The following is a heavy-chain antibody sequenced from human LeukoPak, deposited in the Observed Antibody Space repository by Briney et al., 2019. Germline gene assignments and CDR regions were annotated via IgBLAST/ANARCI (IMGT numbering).Heavy chain of an antibody. CDR3: ASAPELTDASDI. CDR2: INHSGST. J-gene: IGHJ3*02. V-gene: IGHV4-34*01. CDR1: GGSIRSYY. D-gene: IGHD3-9*01. Sequence: PSETLSLTCTVSGGSIRSYYWSWIRQAPGKGLEWIGEINHSGSTNYNPSLKSRVTISVDTSKNQFSLKLSSVTAADTAVYYCASAPELTDASDIWGQETMVTVSS.